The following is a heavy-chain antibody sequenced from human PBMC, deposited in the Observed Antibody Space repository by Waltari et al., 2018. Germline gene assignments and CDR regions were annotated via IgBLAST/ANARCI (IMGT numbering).Heavy chain of an antibody. J-gene: IGHJ4*02. D-gene: IGHD3-10*01. CDR1: GGSISSSSYY. CDR3: ARQGPGAGSARVDY. V-gene: IGHV4-39*01. Sequence: QLQLQESSAGLVKPSETLSLTCTVSGGSISSSSYYWGWIRQPPGKGLEWIGSIYYSRRTYGNPSLKSRVTISVDTSKNQLSLKLSWQTAADTAVYYCARQGPGAGSARVDYWGQGTLVSVSS. CDR2: IYYSRRT.